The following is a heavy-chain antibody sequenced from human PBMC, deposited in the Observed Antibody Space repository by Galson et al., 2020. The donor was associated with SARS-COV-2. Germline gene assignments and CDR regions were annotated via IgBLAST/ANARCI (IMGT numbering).Heavy chain of an antibody. CDR3: TREGWQGGY. V-gene: IGHV3-7*01. CDR2: IRGDGSET. J-gene: IGHJ4*02. CDR1: GFTFKDYW. Sequence: GGSLRLSCVVSGFTFKDYWMTWIRQAPGKGLEWVANIRGDGSETNYVDSVQGRFSISRDNAVDTLYLEMNSLRVEDTAVYYCTREGWQGGYWGQGTRVTVSS. D-gene: IGHD2-15*01.